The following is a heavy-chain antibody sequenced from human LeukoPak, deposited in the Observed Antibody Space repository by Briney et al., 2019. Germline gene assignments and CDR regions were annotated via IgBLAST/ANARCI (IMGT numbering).Heavy chain of an antibody. CDR2: IIPIFGTA. CDR1: GGIFSSYA. D-gene: IGHD2-2*03. J-gene: IGHJ6*04. Sequence: SVKVSFKASGGIFSSYAISWVRQAPGQGLEWMGGIIPIFGTANYAQKFQGRVTITADKSTSTAYMELSSLRSEDTAVYYCACGYRSSTSCRYGMDVWGKGTTVTVSS. CDR3: ACGYRSSTSCRYGMDV. V-gene: IGHV1-69*06.